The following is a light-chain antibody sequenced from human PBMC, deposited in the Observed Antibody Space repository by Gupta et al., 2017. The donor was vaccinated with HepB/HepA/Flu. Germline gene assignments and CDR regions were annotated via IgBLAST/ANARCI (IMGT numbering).Light chain of an antibody. V-gene: IGKV3-11*01. CDR2: DES. CDR1: QEIRSY. CDR3: HHRNNCPCT. J-gene: IGKJ1*01. Sequence: EIGLTQSPAALSFSPGERATLACRARQEIRSYLAWYQQKAGRAPRLLIYDESNRASGFPCRFVGSGYGTDFTLTISSREPEDVAVYYCHHRNNCPCTFGQGTKVEI.